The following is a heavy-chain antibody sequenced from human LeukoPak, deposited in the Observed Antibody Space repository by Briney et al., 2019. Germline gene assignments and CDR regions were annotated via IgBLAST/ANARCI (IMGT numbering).Heavy chain of an antibody. V-gene: IGHV4-30-4*08. Sequence: SETLSLTCTVSGDSISSADYYWSWIRQPPGKGLEWIGYIYYSGSTYYNPSLKCRVIISADTSKNQFSLKLSSVTAADTAVYYCARVKYSGSYHGVDYWGQGTLVTVSS. CDR3: ARVKYSGSYHGVDY. CDR2: IYYSGST. J-gene: IGHJ4*02. CDR1: GDSISSADYY. D-gene: IGHD1-26*01.